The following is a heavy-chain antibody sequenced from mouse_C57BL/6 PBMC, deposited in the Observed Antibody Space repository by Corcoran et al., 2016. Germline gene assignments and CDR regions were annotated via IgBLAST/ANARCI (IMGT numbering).Heavy chain of an antibody. V-gene: IGHV1-80*01. CDR1: GYAFRRYW. J-gene: IGHJ4*01. CDR2: IYPGDGDT. Sequence: QVHRLQTGAELVKPGGSVKLSCKSSGYAFRRYWMDWVKQRPGKGLEGIGQIYPGDGDTNYNGKFKGKATLPADKSSSTAYMQLSSLTSEDSAVYFCARSYAMDYWGQGTSVTVSS. CDR3: ARSYAMDY.